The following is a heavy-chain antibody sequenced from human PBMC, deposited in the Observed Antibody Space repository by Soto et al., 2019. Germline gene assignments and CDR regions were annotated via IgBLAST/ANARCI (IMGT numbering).Heavy chain of an antibody. CDR3: ARDVVRSTAGDS. CDR2: IIPIFTRA. CDR1: GGTFSTSS. V-gene: IGHV1-69*13. J-gene: IGHJ4*02. Sequence: ASVKVSCKASGGTFSTSSFVWVRQGPGQGLEWMGGIIPIFTRANFAQKFQGRVTFSADESTRTTYMELRSLTSEDTATYYCARDVVRSTAGDSWGQGTLVTVSS. D-gene: IGHD2-15*01.